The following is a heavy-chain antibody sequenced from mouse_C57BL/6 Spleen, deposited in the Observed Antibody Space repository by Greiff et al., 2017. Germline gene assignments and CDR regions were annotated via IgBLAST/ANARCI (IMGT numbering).Heavy chain of an antibody. CDR3: ARWGYDDVDY. CDR2: INPSNGGT. J-gene: IGHJ2*01. V-gene: IGHV1-53*01. D-gene: IGHD2-2*01. Sequence: VKQRPGQGLEWIGNINPSNGGTNYNEKFKSKATLTVDKSSSTAYMQLSSLTSEYSAVYYCARWGYDDVDYWGQGTTLTVSS.